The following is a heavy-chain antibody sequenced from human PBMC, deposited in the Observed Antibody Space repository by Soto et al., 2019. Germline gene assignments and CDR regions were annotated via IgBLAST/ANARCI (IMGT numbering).Heavy chain of an antibody. D-gene: IGHD6-6*01. V-gene: IGHV3-53*01. CDR2: IYSGGST. J-gene: IGHJ6*02. Sequence: GGSLRLSCAASGFTVSSNYMSWVRQAPGKGLEWVSVIYSGGSTYYADSVKGRFTISRDNSKNTLYLQMNSLRAEDTAVYYCATTAINSSSRVRQSIYYYYGMDVWGQGTTVTVSS. CDR3: ATTAINSSSRVRQSIYYYYGMDV. CDR1: GFTVSSNY.